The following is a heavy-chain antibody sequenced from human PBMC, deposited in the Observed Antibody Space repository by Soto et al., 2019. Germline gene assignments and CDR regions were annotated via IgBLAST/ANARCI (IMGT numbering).Heavy chain of an antibody. V-gene: IGHV1-18*01. CDR1: GYTFTAYG. J-gene: IGHJ6*03. Sequence: QVQLVQSGAEVKKTGASVKVSCKASGYTFTAYGLTWVRQVPGQGLQWMGWISAHNGNTNYAQKLQGRVTMTTDTSTSTAYMELRGLRSDDTAVYYCARGVSATPYYYYYMDVWGKGTTVSVSS. CDR2: ISAHNGNT. D-gene: IGHD2-15*01. CDR3: ARGVSATPYYYYYMDV.